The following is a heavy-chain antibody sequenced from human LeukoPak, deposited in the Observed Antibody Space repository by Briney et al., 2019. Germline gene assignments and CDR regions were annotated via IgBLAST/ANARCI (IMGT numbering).Heavy chain of an antibody. CDR1: GYSISSGYY. D-gene: IGHD6-19*01. J-gene: IGHJ4*02. Sequence: SETLSLTCTVSGYSISSGYYWGWIRQPPGKGLEWIGSIYHSGSTYYNPSLKSRVTISVDTSKNQFSLKLSSVTAADTAVYYCAGKAYSSGWYYFDYWGQGTLVTVSS. CDR3: AGKAYSSGWYYFDY. V-gene: IGHV4-38-2*02. CDR2: IYHSGST.